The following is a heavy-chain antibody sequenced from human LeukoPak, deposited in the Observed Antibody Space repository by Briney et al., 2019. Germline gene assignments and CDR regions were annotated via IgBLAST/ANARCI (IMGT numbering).Heavy chain of an antibody. CDR1: GGTFSSYA. D-gene: IGHD4-11*01. V-gene: IGHV1-69*13. CDR3: ARGLMTTSYYFDY. CDR2: IIPIFGTA. J-gene: IGHJ4*02. Sequence: ASVKVSCKASGGTFSSYAISWVRQAPGQGLEWMGGIIPIFGTANYAQKFQGRVTITAGESTSTAYMELSSLRSEDTAVYYCARGLMTTSYYFDYWGQGTLVTVSS.